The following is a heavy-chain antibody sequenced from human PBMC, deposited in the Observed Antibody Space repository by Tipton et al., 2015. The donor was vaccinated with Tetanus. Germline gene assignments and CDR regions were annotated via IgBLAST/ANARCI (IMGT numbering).Heavy chain of an antibody. CDR3: ARDQARGARGWNYFDY. Sequence: LRLSCTVSGGPISSGGYYWSWIRQLPGKGLEWIGDIYNSGSAYYNPSLKSRVTISVDTSKNQFSLKLNSLTAADTAVYYCARDQARGARGWNYFDYWGQGSLVTVSS. D-gene: IGHD1-26*01. CDR2: IYNSGSA. CDR1: GGPISSGGYY. J-gene: IGHJ4*02. V-gene: IGHV4-31*03.